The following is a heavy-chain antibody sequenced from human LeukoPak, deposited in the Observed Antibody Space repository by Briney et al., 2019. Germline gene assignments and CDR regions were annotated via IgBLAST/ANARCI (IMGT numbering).Heavy chain of an antibody. CDR3: AREGCRGGSCYKWFDP. J-gene: IGHJ5*02. Sequence: GASVKVSCKASGYTFAGHYMHWVRQTPGQGLEWMGWINPKSGGINYVQKFQGRITMTTDTSISTVYMELSRLTFDDTAVYYCAREGCRGGSCYKWFDPWGQGTLVTVSS. CDR1: GYTFAGHY. V-gene: IGHV1-2*02. D-gene: IGHD2-15*01. CDR2: INPKSGGI.